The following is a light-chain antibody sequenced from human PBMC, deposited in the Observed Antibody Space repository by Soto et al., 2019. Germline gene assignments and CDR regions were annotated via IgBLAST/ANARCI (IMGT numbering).Light chain of an antibody. J-gene: IGKJ5*01. CDR3: QQYGSSP. CDR2: GAS. CDR1: QSVSSSY. Sequence: EIVLTQSPGTLSLSPGERATLSCRASQSVSSSYLAWYQQKPGQAPRLIIYGASSRATGIPDRFSGSGSGTDFTLTISRLEPEDFAVYYCQQYGSSPFGQGTRLEIK. V-gene: IGKV3-20*01.